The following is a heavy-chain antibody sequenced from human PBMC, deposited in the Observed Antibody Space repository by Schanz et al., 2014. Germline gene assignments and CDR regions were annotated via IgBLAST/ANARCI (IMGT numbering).Heavy chain of an antibody. CDR1: GFIFNDYY. V-gene: IGHV3-7*01. D-gene: IGHD6-6*01. J-gene: IGHJ6*02. CDR2: IKQDESER. Sequence: PGGSLRLSCAASGFIFNDYYMNWIRQAPGKGLEWVANIKQDESERSYVDSVKGRFTISRDNSKNTLYLQMNSLRAEDTAVYYCAKGSMAARPLLPTDYYFYGTDIWGQGTTVTVSS. CDR3: AKGSMAARPLLPTDYYFYGTDI.